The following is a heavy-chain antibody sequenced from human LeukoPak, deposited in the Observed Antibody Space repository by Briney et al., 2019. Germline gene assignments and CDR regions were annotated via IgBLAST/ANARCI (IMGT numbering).Heavy chain of an antibody. Sequence: GGSLRLSCAAAEFSFSDLAMNCVRQAPGKGLEWVSVTSGSGGSTYYSDSVKGRFTISRDNSKNTLYLQMSSLRAEDTALYYCALSFCGGGRCIYSFDLWGQGTLVTVSS. V-gene: IGHV3-23*01. D-gene: IGHD2-15*01. CDR3: ALSFCGGGRCIYSFDL. J-gene: IGHJ4*02. CDR2: TSGSGGST. CDR1: EFSFSDLA.